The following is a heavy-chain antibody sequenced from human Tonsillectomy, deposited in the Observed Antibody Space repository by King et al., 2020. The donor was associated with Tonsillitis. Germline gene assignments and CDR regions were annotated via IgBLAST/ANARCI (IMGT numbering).Heavy chain of an antibody. Sequence: EVQLVESGGGLVQPGGSLRLSCAASGFTFSSYAMSWVRQPPGKELEWVSSISGSGAGTFYADSVKGRFTISRDNSKNTLYLQMTSLRAEDTAVYYCATSYGLWLRGDCDYWGRGTLVTVSS. CDR1: GFTFSSYA. CDR3: ATSYGLWLRGDCDY. CDR2: ISGSGAGT. D-gene: IGHD5-18*01. J-gene: IGHJ4*02. V-gene: IGHV3-23*04.